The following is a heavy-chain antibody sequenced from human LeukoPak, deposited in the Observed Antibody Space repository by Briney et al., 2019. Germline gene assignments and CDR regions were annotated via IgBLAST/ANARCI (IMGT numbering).Heavy chain of an antibody. D-gene: IGHD6-19*01. CDR2: MKPNIANT. J-gene: IGHJ4*02. V-gene: IGHV1-8*03. Sequence: SVNLSCKPSGYTFTSFDINWVRQATGQGLEWMGWMKPNIANTGYAQRFQGRVTLTRNTTIGTAYMGLCSLRSEDTAVYYRARGTGVSGTSDYFDSWGQGNLVTVSS. CDR1: GYTFTSFD. CDR3: ARGTGVSGTSDYFDS.